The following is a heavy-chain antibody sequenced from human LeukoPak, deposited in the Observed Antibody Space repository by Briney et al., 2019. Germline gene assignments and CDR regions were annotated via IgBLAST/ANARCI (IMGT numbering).Heavy chain of an antibody. V-gene: IGHV4-4*07. CDR1: GGSISSYY. Sequence: SETLSLTCTVSGGSISSYYWSWIRQPAGKGLEWIGRIYTSGSTNYNPSLKSRVTMSVDTSKNQFSLKLSSVTAADTAVYYCARGVRGPTVATYYYGSGSLFDYWGQGTLVTVSS. J-gene: IGHJ4*02. CDR3: ARGVRGPTVATYYYGSGSLFDY. CDR2: IYTSGST. D-gene: IGHD3-10*01.